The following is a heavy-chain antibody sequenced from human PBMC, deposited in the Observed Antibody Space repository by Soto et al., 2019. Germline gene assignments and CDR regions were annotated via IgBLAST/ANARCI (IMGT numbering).Heavy chain of an antibody. J-gene: IGHJ4*02. CDR3: ARRESFTIFGVVHDYFDY. Sequence: GESLKISCKVSGYIFTNYWIVWVRQMPGKGLEWMGSIYPGDSDTRYSPSFQGQVTISADKSISTAYLQWRSLKASDTAMYYCARRESFTIFGVVHDYFDYWGQGTLVTVSS. CDR2: IYPGDSDT. V-gene: IGHV5-51*01. D-gene: IGHD3-3*01. CDR1: GYIFTNYW.